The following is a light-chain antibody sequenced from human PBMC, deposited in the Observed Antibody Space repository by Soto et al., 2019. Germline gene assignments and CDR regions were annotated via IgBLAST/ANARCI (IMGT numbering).Light chain of an antibody. CDR3: CSYAGSSPV. J-gene: IGLJ3*02. CDR2: DVS. Sequence: QSVLTQPASVSGSPGQSITISCTGTSSDVGAYNSVAWYQHNPGKAPKLMIYDVSNRPSGVSSRFSGSKSANTASLSISGLQADDEADYYCCSYAGSSPVFGGGTKLTVL. V-gene: IGLV2-14*01. CDR1: SSDVGAYNS.